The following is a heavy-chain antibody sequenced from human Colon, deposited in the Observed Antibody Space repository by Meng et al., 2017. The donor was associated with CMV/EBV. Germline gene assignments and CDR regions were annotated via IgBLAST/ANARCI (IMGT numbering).Heavy chain of an antibody. CDR2: ITHTSDT. CDR3: ARDKGFLGGTFDY. Sequence: GGSLRLSCSTSGFTFSSYSLNWVRQAPGKGLEWVSSITHTSDTYYADSLKGRFTLSRDNAQNSVYLQMDSLTAEDTAIYYCARDKGFLGGTFDYWGQGTVVTVSS. V-gene: IGHV3-21*06. CDR1: GFTFSSYS. J-gene: IGHJ4*02. D-gene: IGHD3-10*01.